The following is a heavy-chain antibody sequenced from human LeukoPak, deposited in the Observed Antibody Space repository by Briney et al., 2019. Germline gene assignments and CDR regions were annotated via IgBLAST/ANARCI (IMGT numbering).Heavy chain of an antibody. CDR3: ASTGETSRPLGLFNY. Sequence: SETLSLTCTVSGGSISSYYWSWIRQPPGKGLEWIGYIYYSGSTNYNPSLKSRVTISVDTSKNQFSLKLSSVTAADTAVYYCASTGETSRPLGLFNYWGQGTLVTVSS. D-gene: IGHD7-27*01. J-gene: IGHJ4*02. V-gene: IGHV4-59*01. CDR2: IYYSGST. CDR1: GGSISSYY.